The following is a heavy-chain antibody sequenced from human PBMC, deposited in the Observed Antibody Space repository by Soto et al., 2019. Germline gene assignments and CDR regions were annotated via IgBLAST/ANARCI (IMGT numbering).Heavy chain of an antibody. J-gene: IGHJ4*02. CDR1: GGSISSGGYS. Sequence: PSETLSLTCAVSGGSISSGGYSWSWIRQPPGKGLEWIGYVFHSGSTHYNPSLKSRVTISVDRSRNQFSLKLSSVTAADTAVYYCARVGTGFVFDFWRQGTLVTVSS. D-gene: IGHD5-18*01. CDR3: ARVGTGFVFDF. V-gene: IGHV4-30-2*01. CDR2: VFHSGST.